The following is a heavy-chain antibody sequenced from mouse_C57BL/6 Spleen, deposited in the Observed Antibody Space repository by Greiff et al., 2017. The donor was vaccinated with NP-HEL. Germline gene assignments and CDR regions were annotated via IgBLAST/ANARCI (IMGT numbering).Heavy chain of an antibody. CDR1: GFTFSSYG. J-gene: IGHJ2*01. Sequence: EVKLVESGGDLVKPGGSLKLSCAASGFTFSSYGMSWVRQTPDKRLEWVATISSGGSYTYYPDSVKGRFTISRDNAKNTLYLQMSSLKSEDTAMYYCARQATMIPHFDYWGQGTTLTVSS. D-gene: IGHD2-4*01. CDR3: ARQATMIPHFDY. CDR2: ISSGGSYT. V-gene: IGHV5-6*01.